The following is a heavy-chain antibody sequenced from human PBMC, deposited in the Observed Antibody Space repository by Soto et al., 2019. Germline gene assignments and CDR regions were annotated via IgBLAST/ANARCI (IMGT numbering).Heavy chain of an antibody. CDR3: ARDSHAHFDY. CDR2: IKQDGGEK. J-gene: IGHJ4*02. V-gene: IGHV3-7*01. Sequence: GGSLRLSCAASGFTFSNYWMSWVRQAPGRGLEWVASIKQDGGEKYYMDSVKGRFTISKDNAKNSLYLQLNSLRAGDTAVCYCARDSHAHFDYWGQGTLVTVSS. CDR1: GFTFSNYW.